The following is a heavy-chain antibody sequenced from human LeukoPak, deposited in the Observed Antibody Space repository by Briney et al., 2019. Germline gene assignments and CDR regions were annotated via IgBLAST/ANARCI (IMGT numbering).Heavy chain of an antibody. V-gene: IGHV4-31*03. Sequence: SQTLSLTRTVSGGSISSGGYYWSWIRQHPGKGLEWIGYIYYSGSTYYNPSLKSRVTISADRSRNQFSLNLKSLSAADTAVYYCAREGPYCSSTSCPAVYWGQGILVAVSS. CDR2: IYYSGST. CDR1: GGSISSGGYY. D-gene: IGHD2-2*01. CDR3: AREGPYCSSTSCPAVY. J-gene: IGHJ4*02.